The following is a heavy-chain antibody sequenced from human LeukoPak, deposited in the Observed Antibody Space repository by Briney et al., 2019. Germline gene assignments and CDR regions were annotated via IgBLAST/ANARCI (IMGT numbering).Heavy chain of an antibody. Sequence: SVKVSCKASGGTFSSYAISWVRQAPGQGLEWMGGIIPIFGTANYAQKFQGRVTITADESTSTAYMELSSLRSEDTAVYYCARDGGYSSSWSPGYYGMDVWGQGTTVTVSS. CDR1: GGTFSSYA. V-gene: IGHV1-69*13. CDR2: IIPIFGTA. D-gene: IGHD6-13*01. J-gene: IGHJ6*02. CDR3: ARDGGYSSSWSPGYYGMDV.